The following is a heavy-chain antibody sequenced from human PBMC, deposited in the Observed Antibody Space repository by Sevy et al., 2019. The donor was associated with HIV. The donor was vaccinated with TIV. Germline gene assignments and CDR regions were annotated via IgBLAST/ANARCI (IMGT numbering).Heavy chain of an antibody. J-gene: IGHJ6*02. CDR1: GDSISSYY. CDR3: ARVDGVTTRIGMDV. CDR2: IYYSGST. Sequence: SETLSLTCTVSGDSISSYYWSWIRQPPGKGLEWIGYIYYSGSTNYNPSLKSRVTISVDTSKNQFSLKLSSVTAADTAVYYCARVDGVTTRIGMDVWGQGTTVTVSS. V-gene: IGHV4-59*01. D-gene: IGHD4-17*01.